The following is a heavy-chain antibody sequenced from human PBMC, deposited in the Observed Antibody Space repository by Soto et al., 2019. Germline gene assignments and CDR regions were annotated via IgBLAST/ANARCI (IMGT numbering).Heavy chain of an antibody. D-gene: IGHD2-21*01. CDR2: INSDDSSR. CDR3: AREDAYHFDP. J-gene: IGHJ5*02. CDR1: GFTFSDYS. V-gene: IGHV3-74*01. Sequence: EVQLVESGGGLVQPGGSLGLSCAASGFTFSDYSMHWVRQAPGKGLVWVSRINSDDSSRNYADSVKGRFTISRDNGKNTRYLQMNSVRAEDTAVYYCAREDAYHFDPWGQGTLVTVSS.